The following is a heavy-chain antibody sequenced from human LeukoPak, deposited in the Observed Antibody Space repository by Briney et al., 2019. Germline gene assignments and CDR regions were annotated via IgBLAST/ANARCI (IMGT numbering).Heavy chain of an antibody. CDR1: GFTFTSCA. V-gene: IGHV3-23*01. CDR3: AEHSSGNLQPFDY. D-gene: IGHD3-22*01. J-gene: IGHJ4*02. CDR2: VSGGGINT. Sequence: PGGSLRLSCAASGFTFTSCAMSWVRQAPGKGLEWVSGVSGGGINTHCADSVKGRFSISRDNSKNTLYLQMNSLRAEDTGVYYCAEHSSGNLQPFDYWGQGTLVTVSS.